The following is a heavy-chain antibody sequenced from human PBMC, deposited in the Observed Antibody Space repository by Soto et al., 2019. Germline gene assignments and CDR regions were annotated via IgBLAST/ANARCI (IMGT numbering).Heavy chain of an antibody. D-gene: IGHD6-19*01. CDR2: IYYSGST. Sequence: SETLSLTYTVSGGSISSGDYYWSWIRQPPGKGLEWIGSIYYSGSTYYNPSLKSRVTISVDTSKNQFSLKLSSVTAADTAVYYCARHPGSGPDFQHWGQGTLVTVSS. CDR3: ARHPGSGPDFQH. J-gene: IGHJ1*01. CDR1: GGSISSGDYY. V-gene: IGHV4-39*01.